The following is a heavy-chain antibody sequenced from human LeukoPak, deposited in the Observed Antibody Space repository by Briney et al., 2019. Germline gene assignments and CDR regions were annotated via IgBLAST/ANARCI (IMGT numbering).Heavy chain of an antibody. CDR1: GFTFTTYA. V-gene: IGHV3-23*01. CDR3: ARESYYDYVWGSYSKSAFDI. Sequence: PGGSLRLSCAASGFTFTTYAMSWVRQAPGKGLEWVSSISGTGGSKYYADSVKGRFTISRDNAKNSLYLQMNSLRAEDTAVYYCARESYYDYVWGSYSKSAFDIWGQGTMVTVSS. CDR2: ISGTGGSK. D-gene: IGHD3-16*01. J-gene: IGHJ3*02.